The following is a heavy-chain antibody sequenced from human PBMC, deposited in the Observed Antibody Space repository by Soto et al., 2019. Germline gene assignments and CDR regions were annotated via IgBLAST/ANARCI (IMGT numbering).Heavy chain of an antibody. CDR1: GGTFSSYA. Sequence: QVQLVQSGAEVKKPGSSVKVSCKASGGTFSSYAISWVRQAPGQGLEWMGGIIPIFGTANYAQKFQGRVTXXAXEXXSTAYMELSSLRSEDTAVYYCARDGVDTAMGVFDYWGQGTLVTVSS. CDR3: ARDGVDTAMGVFDY. CDR2: IIPIFGTA. D-gene: IGHD5-18*01. V-gene: IGHV1-69*12. J-gene: IGHJ4*02.